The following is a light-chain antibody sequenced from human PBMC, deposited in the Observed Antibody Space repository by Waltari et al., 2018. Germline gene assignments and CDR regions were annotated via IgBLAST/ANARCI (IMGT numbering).Light chain of an antibody. CDR1: QSVSSS. J-gene: IGKJ2*01. CDR3: QQYNNWPYT. Sequence: EIVMTQSPSTLSVSPGESATLACRASQSVSSSLAWYQQKPGQAPRLLIYGASTRATGIPARFSGSGSGTEFTLTISSLQSEDFAVYYCQQYNNWPYTFGQGTKLEIK. V-gene: IGKV3-15*01. CDR2: GAS.